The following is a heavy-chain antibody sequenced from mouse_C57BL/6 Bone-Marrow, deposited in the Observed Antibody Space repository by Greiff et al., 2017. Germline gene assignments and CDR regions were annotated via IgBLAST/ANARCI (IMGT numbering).Heavy chain of an antibody. CDR1: GFNIKDDY. D-gene: IGHD2-3*01. V-gene: IGHV14-4*01. CDR3: SSFDGNYFDF. CDR2: IDPENGDT. J-gene: IGHJ2*01. Sequence: EVQLQQSGAELVRPGASVKLSCTASGFNIKDDYMHWVKQRPEQGLEWIGWIDPENGDTEYASKFQGKATITSDTSSNIAYLQLSSLTSEDTAVYYCSSFDGNYFDFWGQGTPLTVAS.